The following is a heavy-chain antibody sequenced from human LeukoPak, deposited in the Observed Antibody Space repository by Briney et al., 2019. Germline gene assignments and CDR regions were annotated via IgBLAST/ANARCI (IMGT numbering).Heavy chain of an antibody. D-gene: IGHD6-19*01. Sequence: PSETLSLTCTVSGGSISSSSYYWGWIRQPPGKGLEWIGSIYYSGSTYYNPSLKSRVTISVDTSKNQFSLKLSSVTAADTAVYYCALDSGWSAFDIWGQGQWSPSLQ. CDR1: GGSISSSSYY. V-gene: IGHV4-39*01. CDR3: ALDSGWSAFDI. CDR2: IYYSGST. J-gene: IGHJ3*02.